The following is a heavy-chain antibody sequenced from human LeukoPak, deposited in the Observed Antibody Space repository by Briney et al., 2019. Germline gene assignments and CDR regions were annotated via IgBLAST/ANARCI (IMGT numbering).Heavy chain of an antibody. Sequence: GRSLRLSCAASRFTFSRYGMHWVRPAPGKGLEWVSAISYDGSNKYYGDSVKGRFTISRDNSKNTLYLQMNSLRAEDTALYYCAKELKWGEYYGMDVWGQGTTVTVSS. CDR1: RFTFSRYG. CDR3: AKELKWGEYYGMDV. D-gene: IGHD3-16*01. CDR2: ISYDGSNK. J-gene: IGHJ6*02. V-gene: IGHV3-30*18.